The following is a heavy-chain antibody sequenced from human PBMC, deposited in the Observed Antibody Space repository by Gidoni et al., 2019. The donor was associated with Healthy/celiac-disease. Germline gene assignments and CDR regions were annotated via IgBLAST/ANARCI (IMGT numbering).Heavy chain of an antibody. V-gene: IGHV3-23*01. CDR1: GFTFSSYA. CDR2: ISGSGGST. J-gene: IGHJ3*02. D-gene: IGHD5-18*01. CDR3: ATWIQLWSRADAFDI. Sequence: EVQLLESGGGLVQPGGSLRLSCAASGFTFSSYAMSWVRQAPGKGLEWVSAISGSGGSTYYADSVEGRFTISRDNSKNTLYLQMNSLRAEDTAVYYCATWIQLWSRADAFDIWGQGTMVTVSS.